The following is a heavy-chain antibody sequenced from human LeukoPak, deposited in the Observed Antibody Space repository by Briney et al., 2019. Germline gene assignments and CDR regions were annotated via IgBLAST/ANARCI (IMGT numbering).Heavy chain of an antibody. V-gene: IGHV1-46*01. CDR3: ARGSGYYYFDY. CDR1: GGTFSSYA. Sequence: ASVKVSCKASGGTFSSYAISWVRQAPGQGLEWMGIINPSGGSTSYAQKFQGRVTMTRDMSTSTVYMELSSLRSEDTAVYYCARGSGYYYFDYWGQGTLVTVSS. CDR2: INPSGGST. D-gene: IGHD3-22*01. J-gene: IGHJ4*02.